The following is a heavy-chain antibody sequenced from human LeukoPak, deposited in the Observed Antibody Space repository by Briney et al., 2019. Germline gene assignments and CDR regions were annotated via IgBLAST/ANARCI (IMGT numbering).Heavy chain of an antibody. CDR3: ARALRTYNWFDP. V-gene: IGHV4-59*08. J-gene: IGHJ5*02. CDR2: IYYSGST. Sequence: SETLSLTCTFSGGSISSYYWSWIRQPPGKGLEWIGYIYYSGSTNYNPSLKSRVTISVDASKNQFSLKLSSVTAADTAVYYCARALRTYNWFDPWGQGTLVTVSS. CDR1: GGSISSYY. D-gene: IGHD1-1*01.